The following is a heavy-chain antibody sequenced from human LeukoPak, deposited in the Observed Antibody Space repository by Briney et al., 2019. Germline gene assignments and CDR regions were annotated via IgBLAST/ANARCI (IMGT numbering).Heavy chain of an antibody. CDR2: IWVDGSNK. V-gene: IGHV3-33*08. CDR3: ARDRLGYCSGGSCYSAYDGFDI. D-gene: IGHD2-15*01. CDR1: GFSLSSYA. J-gene: IGHJ3*02. Sequence: GGSLRLSCAASGFSLSSYAMSWVRQAPGKGLEWVAVIWVDGSNKFYADSVKGRFTISRDNSKNTLYLQMNGLRAEDTAVYYCARDRLGYCSGGSCYSAYDGFDIWGQGTMVTVSS.